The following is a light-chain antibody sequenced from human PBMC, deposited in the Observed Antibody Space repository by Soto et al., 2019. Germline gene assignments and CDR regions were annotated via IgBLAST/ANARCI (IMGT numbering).Light chain of an antibody. CDR3: QQRTNWPWT. CDR1: QSVSSN. Sequence: EVGMTQSPATLSVSPGERATLSCRASQSVSSNLAWYQQKPGQTPRLLMYGASTRATGIPARFSGSGSGTDFTLTISSLEPEDFAVYYCQQRTNWPWTLGQGTKVDIK. V-gene: IGKV3-15*01. J-gene: IGKJ1*01. CDR2: GAS.